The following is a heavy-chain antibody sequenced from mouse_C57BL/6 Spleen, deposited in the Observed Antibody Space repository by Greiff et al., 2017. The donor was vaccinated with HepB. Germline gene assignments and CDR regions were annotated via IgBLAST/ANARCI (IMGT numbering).Heavy chain of an antibody. CDR2: IDPETGGT. CDR3: TRECTTGVGY. J-gene: IGHJ2*01. Sequence: VQLQQSGAELVRPGASVTLSCKASGYTFTDYEMHWVKQTPVHGLEWIGAIDPETGGTAYNQKFKGKAILTADKSSSTAYMELRSLTSEDSAVYYCTRECTTGVGYWGQGTTLTVSS. V-gene: IGHV1-15*01. D-gene: IGHD1-1*01. CDR1: GYTFTDYE.